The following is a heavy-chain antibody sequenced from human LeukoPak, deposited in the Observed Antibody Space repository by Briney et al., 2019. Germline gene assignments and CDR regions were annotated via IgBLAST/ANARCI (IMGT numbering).Heavy chain of an antibody. CDR3: AKDLGAVGGPTTD. CDR1: GFTFSSYT. V-gene: IGHV3-23*01. Sequence: HTGGSLRLSCAASGFTFSSYTMSWVRQAPGKGKEWVSLISGSGGITYYADSVKGRFTISRDNSKNTLYLQMDSLRAEDTAVYYCAKDLGAVGGPTTDWGQGTLVTVSS. J-gene: IGHJ4*02. D-gene: IGHD6-13*01. CDR2: ISGSGGIT.